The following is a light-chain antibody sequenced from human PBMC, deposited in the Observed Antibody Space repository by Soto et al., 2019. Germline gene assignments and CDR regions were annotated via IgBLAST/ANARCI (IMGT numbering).Light chain of an antibody. J-gene: IGKJ1*01. CDR1: QSVSRSY. V-gene: IGKV3-15*01. CDR2: GAS. CDR3: QQYNNWPPWT. Sequence: EIVLTQSPGTLSLSPGDRATLSCRASQSVSRSYLGWYQQKPGQAPRLLIYGASARATGIPARFSGSGSGTEFALTISSLQSEDFAVYYCQQYNNWPPWTFGQGTKVDIK.